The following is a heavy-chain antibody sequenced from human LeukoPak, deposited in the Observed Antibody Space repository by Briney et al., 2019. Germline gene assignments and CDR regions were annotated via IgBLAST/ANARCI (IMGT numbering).Heavy chain of an antibody. V-gene: IGHV1-46*01. Sequence: ASVKVSCKASGYTFTSYYMHWVRQAPAQGLEWMGIINPSDGSTNYAQKFQGRGTMTRDTSKSTVYMELSSLRSEDTAVYYCAAIFSSIIGWFDPWGQGTLVTVSS. CDR3: AAIFSSIIGWFDP. CDR1: GYTFTSYY. J-gene: IGHJ5*02. D-gene: IGHD3-10*01. CDR2: INPSDGST.